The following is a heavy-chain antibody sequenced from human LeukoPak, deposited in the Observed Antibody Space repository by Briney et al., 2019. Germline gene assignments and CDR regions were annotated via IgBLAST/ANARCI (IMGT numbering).Heavy chain of an antibody. J-gene: IGHJ4*02. CDR2: ISDSGGST. V-gene: IGHV3-23*01. CDR3: AAISRRTGFDY. CDR1: GFTFTNYA. D-gene: IGHD3/OR15-3a*01. Sequence: PGGSLRLSCAASGFTFTNYAMSWVRQAPGKGLEWVSTISDSGGSTYYADSVKGRFTISRDNSKNTLYLQMNSLRAEDTAVYYCAAISRRTGFDYWGQGTLVTVSS.